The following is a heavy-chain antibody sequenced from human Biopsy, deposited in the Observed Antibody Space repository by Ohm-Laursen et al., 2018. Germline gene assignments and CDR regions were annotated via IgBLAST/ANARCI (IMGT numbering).Heavy chain of an antibody. CDR2: ISGTTTKT. CDR3: ARDYTWNYVGIGY. CDR1: GFTFNIYA. Sequence: SLRLSCAASGFTFNIYAMNWVRQAPGKGLEWVSTISGTTTKTYYADSVKGRFTISGDNSKNTVSLQMDSLRAEDTALYYCARDYTWNYVGIGYWGHGTLVTVSS. D-gene: IGHD1-7*01. J-gene: IGHJ4*01. V-gene: IGHV3-23*01.